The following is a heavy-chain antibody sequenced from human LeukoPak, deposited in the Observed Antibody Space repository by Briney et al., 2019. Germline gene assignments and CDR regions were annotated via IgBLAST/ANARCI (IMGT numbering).Heavy chain of an antibody. D-gene: IGHD3-10*01. CDR3: ARGGDPRITMVRGVIPNDY. Sequence: PGRSLRLSCAASGFTFSSYGMHWVHQAPGKGLEWVAVIWYDGSNKYYADSVKGRFTISRDNSKNTLYLQMNSLRAEDTAVYYCARGGDPRITMVRGVIPNDYWGQGTLVTVSS. CDR2: IWYDGSNK. CDR1: GFTFSSYG. J-gene: IGHJ4*02. V-gene: IGHV3-33*01.